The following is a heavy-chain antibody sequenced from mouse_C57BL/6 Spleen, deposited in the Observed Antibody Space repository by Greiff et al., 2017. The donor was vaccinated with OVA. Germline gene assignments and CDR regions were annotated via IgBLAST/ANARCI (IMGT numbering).Heavy chain of an antibody. CDR1: GFNIKDYY. Sequence: EVKLVESGAELVKPGASVKLSCTASGFNIKDYYMHWVKQRTEQGLEWIGRIDPEDGETKYAPKFQGKATITADTSSNTAYLQLSSLTSEDTAVYYCALYYYGSSGYFDVWGTGTTVTVSS. V-gene: IGHV14-2*01. CDR2: IDPEDGET. D-gene: IGHD1-1*01. CDR3: ALYYYGSSGYFDV. J-gene: IGHJ1*03.